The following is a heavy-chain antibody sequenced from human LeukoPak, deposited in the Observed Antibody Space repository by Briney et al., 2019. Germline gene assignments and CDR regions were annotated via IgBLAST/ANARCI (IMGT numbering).Heavy chain of an antibody. Sequence: GGSLRLSWAASGFTFSTFAMIWARQAPGKGLEWVANIKQDGSEKYYVDSVKGRFTISRDNAKNSLYLQMNSLRAEDTAVYYCARGQWLAKYYFDYWGQGPLVPVSS. D-gene: IGHD6-19*01. CDR2: IKQDGSEK. V-gene: IGHV3-7*01. CDR1: GFTFSTFA. J-gene: IGHJ4*02. CDR3: ARGQWLAKYYFDY.